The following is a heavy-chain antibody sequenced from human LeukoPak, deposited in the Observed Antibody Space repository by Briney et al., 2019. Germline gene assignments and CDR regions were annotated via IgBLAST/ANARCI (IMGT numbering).Heavy chain of an antibody. D-gene: IGHD3-10*01. V-gene: IGHV3-9*01. J-gene: IGHJ4*02. CDR2: ISWNSDTI. Sequence: GGSLRLSCAASGFTFSDYWMTWVRQAPGKGLEWVSGISWNSDTIGYADSVKGRFTISRDNAKSSVYLQMNSLRPEDTAFYYCAKVSGAGSYYYSYLESWGQGTLVTVSS. CDR1: GFTFSDYW. CDR3: AKVSGAGSYYYSYLES.